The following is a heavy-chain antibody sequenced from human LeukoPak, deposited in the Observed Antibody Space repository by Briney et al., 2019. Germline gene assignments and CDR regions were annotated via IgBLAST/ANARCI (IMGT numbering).Heavy chain of an antibody. CDR2: INPSAGST. CDR3: TRERQQPYYFDY. J-gene: IGHJ4*02. Sequence: ASVKVSFKASGYTFTNYYIHWVRQAPGQGLEWMGIINPSAGSTGFAQNFQGRVTMTSDTSTSTVYMELSSLRSEDTAVYYCTRERQQPYYFDYWGQGTLVTAS. CDR1: GYTFTNYY. V-gene: IGHV1-46*03. D-gene: IGHD6-13*01.